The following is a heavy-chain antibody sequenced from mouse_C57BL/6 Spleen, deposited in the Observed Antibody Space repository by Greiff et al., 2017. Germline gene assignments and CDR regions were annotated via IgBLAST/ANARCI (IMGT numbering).Heavy chain of an antibody. V-gene: IGHV2-5*01. J-gene: IGHJ4*01. D-gene: IGHD2-4*01. Sequence: QVQLKESGPGLVQPSQSLSITCTVSGFSLTSYGVHWVRQSPGKGLEWLGVIWRGGSTDYNEAFMSRMSITKDNTNSQVFYKINSLQADDNAIYYCAKGAYDFDDSHNAMDYWGQGTSVTVSS. CDR3: AKGAYDFDDSHNAMDY. CDR2: IWRGGST. CDR1: GFSLTSYG.